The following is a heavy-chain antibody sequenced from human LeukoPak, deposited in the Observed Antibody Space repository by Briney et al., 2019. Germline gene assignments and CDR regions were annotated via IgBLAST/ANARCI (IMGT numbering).Heavy chain of an antibody. J-gene: IGHJ4*02. V-gene: IGHV3-30*18. Sequence: GRSLRLSCAASGFTFSSYGMHWVRQAPGKGLEWVAVISYDGSNKYYADSVKGRFTISRDNSKNTLYLQMNSLRAEDTAVYYCAKDVASPDYWGQGTLVTVSS. CDR2: ISYDGSNK. CDR3: AKDVASPDY. D-gene: IGHD5-12*01. CDR1: GFTFSSYG.